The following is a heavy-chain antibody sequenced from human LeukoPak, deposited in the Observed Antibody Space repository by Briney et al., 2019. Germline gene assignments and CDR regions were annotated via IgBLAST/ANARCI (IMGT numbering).Heavy chain of an antibody. D-gene: IGHD6-6*01. J-gene: IGHJ5*02. Sequence: PSETLSLTCAVYGGSFSGYYWSWIRQPPGKGLEWIGEINHSGSTNYNPSLKSRVTISVDTSKNQFSLKLSSVTAADTAVYYCASEGASSSTNWFCPWGQGTLVTVSS. CDR2: INHSGST. CDR3: ASEGASSSTNWFCP. CDR1: GGSFSGYY. V-gene: IGHV4-34*01.